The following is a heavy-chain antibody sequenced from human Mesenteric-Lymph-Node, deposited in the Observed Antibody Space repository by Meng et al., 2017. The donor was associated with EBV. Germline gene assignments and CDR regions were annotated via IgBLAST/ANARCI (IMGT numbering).Heavy chain of an antibody. CDR3: ARFQRFGDFD. Sequence: QGSGPGLWKPAGTLSITCAFPGASISSDNWWSWVRQPPGKGLEWIGEIYHSGSTNYNPSLKSRVTISVDKSKRQFSLKLTSVTAADTAVYHCARFQRFGDFDWGQGTLVTVSS. D-gene: IGHD3-10*01. J-gene: IGHJ4*02. CDR2: IYHSGST. V-gene: IGHV4-4*02. CDR1: GASISSDNW.